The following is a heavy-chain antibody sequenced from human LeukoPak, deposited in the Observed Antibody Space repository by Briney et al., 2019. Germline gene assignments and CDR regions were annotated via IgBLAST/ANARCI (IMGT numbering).Heavy chain of an antibody. D-gene: IGHD5-12*01. CDR1: GGSISSYY. J-gene: IGHJ4*02. CDR3: ARVPYSAYRNYYFDY. V-gene: IGHV4-4*07. CDR2: IYTSGST. Sequence: PSETLSLTCTVSGGSISSYYWSWIRQPAGKGLEWIGRIYTSGSTNYNPSLKSRVTISLDTSKNQFSLKLSSVTAADTAVYYCARVPYSAYRNYYFDYWGQGTLVTVSS.